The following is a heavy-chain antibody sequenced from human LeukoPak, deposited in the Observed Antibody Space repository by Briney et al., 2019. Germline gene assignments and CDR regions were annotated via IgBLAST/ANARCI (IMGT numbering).Heavy chain of an antibody. J-gene: IGHJ3*02. V-gene: IGHV3-23*01. CDR1: GFTFSSYS. Sequence: SGGSLRLSCAAYGFTFSSYSMNWVRQAPGKGLEWVSAIGGSGGSTYYADSVKGRFTISRDNPKNALYLQMDSLRADDTAVYYCAGVDAAMPDAFDIWGQGTTVTVSS. D-gene: IGHD5-18*01. CDR3: AGVDAAMPDAFDI. CDR2: IGGSGGST.